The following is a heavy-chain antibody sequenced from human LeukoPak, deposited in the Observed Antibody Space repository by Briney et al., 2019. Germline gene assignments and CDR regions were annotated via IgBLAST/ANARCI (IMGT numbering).Heavy chain of an antibody. D-gene: IGHD3-10*01. V-gene: IGHV3-30*18. CDR1: GFTFSSCG. J-gene: IGHJ4*02. Sequence: GRSLRLSCAASGFTFSSCGMHWVRQAPGKGLEWVAVITYDGDTTYFEDSVKGRFTISRDTSKSTLYLQMNSLGAEDTAVHYCVKEQGSGSYRTADYWGQGTLVTVSS. CDR3: VKEQGSGSYRTADY. CDR2: ITYDGDTT.